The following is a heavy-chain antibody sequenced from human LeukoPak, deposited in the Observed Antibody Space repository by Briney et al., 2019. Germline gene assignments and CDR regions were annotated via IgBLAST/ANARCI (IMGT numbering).Heavy chain of an antibody. D-gene: IGHD6-25*01. CDR3: ARVPYSSGSDYYGMDV. Sequence: GGSLRLSCAASGFTVSSNYMSWVRQAPGKGLEWVSVIYSGGSTYYADSVKGRFTISRDNSKNTLYLQMNSLRAEDTAVYYCARVPYSSGSDYYGMDVWGQGTTVTVAS. J-gene: IGHJ6*02. CDR2: IYSGGST. V-gene: IGHV3-66*01. CDR1: GFTVSSNY.